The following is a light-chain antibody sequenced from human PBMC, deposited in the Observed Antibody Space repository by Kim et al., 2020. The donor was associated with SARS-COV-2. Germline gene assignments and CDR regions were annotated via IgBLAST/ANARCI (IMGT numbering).Light chain of an antibody. CDR2: DTK. Sequence: PGGTDTPTCGSSTGPVSSGDVPYWVKKKPGQAPRTLVYDTKNKNSWTPVRFSGSLLGVKAALTLSGAQPEDEADYYCLLFYSGARVFGGGTQLTVL. CDR1: TGPVSSGDV. J-gene: IGLJ3*02. V-gene: IGLV7-46*01. CDR3: LLFYSGARV.